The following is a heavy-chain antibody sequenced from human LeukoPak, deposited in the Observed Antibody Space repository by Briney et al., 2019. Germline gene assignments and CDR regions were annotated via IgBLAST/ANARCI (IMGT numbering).Heavy chain of an antibody. Sequence: GASVKVSCKTSGGTFSSFAISWVRQAPGQGLEWMGGITPIFRTVNYAQKFQGRVTMTEDTSTDTAYMELSSLRSEDTAVYYCATVDWNDLWFDPWGQGTLVTVSS. J-gene: IGHJ5*02. CDR1: GGTFSSFA. CDR2: ITPIFRTV. CDR3: ATVDWNDLWFDP. D-gene: IGHD1-1*01. V-gene: IGHV1-69*06.